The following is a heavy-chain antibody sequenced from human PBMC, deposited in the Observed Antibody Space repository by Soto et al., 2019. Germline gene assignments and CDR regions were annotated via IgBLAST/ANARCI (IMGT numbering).Heavy chain of an antibody. Sequence: LSLTCGVSGGSISSGYYSWSWIRQTPGKGLQWIGYISYSGSTFYNPSLKTRLAMSVDTSKNQFSVRLRSVTAADTAVYYCARDRAHFYESSGRLDLWGQGMLVTVSS. J-gene: IGHJ4*02. CDR3: ARDRAHFYESSGRLDL. CDR1: GGSISSGYYS. CDR2: ISYSGST. D-gene: IGHD3-22*01. V-gene: IGHV4-30-4*08.